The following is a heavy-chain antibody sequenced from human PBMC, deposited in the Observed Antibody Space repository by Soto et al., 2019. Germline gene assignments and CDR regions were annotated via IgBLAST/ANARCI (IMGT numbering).Heavy chain of an antibody. CDR3: AKGWGDY. V-gene: IGHV3-23*01. Sequence: EVQLLESGGGLVQPGGSLRLSCAASGFTFSSYTMSWVRQGPGKGLEWVSGISSSGGSTVYADSVKGRSTISRDNFKNTLYLQLNSLRAEDTSVYYCAKGWGDYCGQGTPVTVSS. CDR2: ISSSGGST. CDR1: GFTFSSYT. J-gene: IGHJ4*02. D-gene: IGHD7-27*01.